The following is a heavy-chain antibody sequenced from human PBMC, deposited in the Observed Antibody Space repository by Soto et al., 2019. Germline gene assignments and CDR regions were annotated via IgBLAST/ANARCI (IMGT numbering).Heavy chain of an antibody. CDR3: ARYKRYYTGSGSYAYYFGLDV. CDR1: GDSVISGSYY. J-gene: IGHJ6*02. D-gene: IGHD3-10*01. CDR2: ISYSGIT. V-gene: IGHV4-61*01. Sequence: QVQLQESGPGLVKPSETLSLTCTVSGDSVISGSYYSSWIRQPPGTGLEWIGYISYSGITKYNPSLKSRVTISLDTSKNQFSLKLSSVTAADTAVYYCARYKRYYTGSGSYAYYFGLDVWGQGTTVTVSS.